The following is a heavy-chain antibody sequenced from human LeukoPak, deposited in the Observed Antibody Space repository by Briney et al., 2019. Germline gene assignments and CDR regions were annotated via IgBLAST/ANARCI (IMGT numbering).Heavy chain of an antibody. J-gene: IGHJ2*01. CDR2: ITPNSGGT. D-gene: IGHD3-10*01. V-gene: IGHV1-2*02. Sequence: ASVKVSCKASGYTFTGYYMHWVRQAPGQGLEWMGWITPNSGGTNYAQKFQGRVTMTRDTSISTAYMELSRLRSDDTAVYYCARDSPQYGRFGELSRGYFDLWGRGTLVTVSS. CDR1: GYTFTGYY. CDR3: ARDSPQYGRFGELSRGYFDL.